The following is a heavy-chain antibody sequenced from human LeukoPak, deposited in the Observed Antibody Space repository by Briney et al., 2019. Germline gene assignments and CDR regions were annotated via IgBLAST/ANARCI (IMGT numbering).Heavy chain of an antibody. V-gene: IGHV3-23*01. CDR1: GFTFSSYA. CDR3: AKDLIVCGGDCQGGGYRYFDY. D-gene: IGHD2-21*02. CDR2: ISGSGGST. J-gene: IGHJ4*02. Sequence: PGGSLRLSCAASGFTFSSYAMSWVRQAPGKGLEWVSAISGSGGSTYYADSVKGRFTISRDNSKNTLYLQMNSLRAEDTAVYYCAKDLIVCGGDCQGGGYRYFDYWGQGTLVTVSS.